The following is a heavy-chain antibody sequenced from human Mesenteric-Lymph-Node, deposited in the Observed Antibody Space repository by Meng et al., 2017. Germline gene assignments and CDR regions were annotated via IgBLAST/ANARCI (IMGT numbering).Heavy chain of an antibody. CDR3: ARGQKGYFDL. CDR2: IYHSGST. Sequence: RQFGASRPGRVLPSEPLSLTFPVSGGSISCNGYYWYWDRQPPGKGLEWIGAIYHSGSTYYNPSLKSRITISVDTSKNQFSLKLSSVTAADTAVYYCARGQKGYFDLWGRGTLVTVSS. V-gene: IGHV4-39*07. CDR1: GGSISCNGYY. J-gene: IGHJ2*01.